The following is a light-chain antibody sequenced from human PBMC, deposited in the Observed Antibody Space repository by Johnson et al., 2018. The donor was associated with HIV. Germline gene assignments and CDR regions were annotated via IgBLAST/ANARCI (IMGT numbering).Light chain of an antibody. CDR2: ENN. CDR1: SSNIGNNY. V-gene: IGLV1-51*02. Sequence: QSVLTQPPSVSAAPGQKVTISCSGSSSNIGNNYVSWYQQVPGTAPKLLIYENNKRPSGIPDRFSGSKSGTSATLGITGLQTGDEADYYCGTWDSSLSSYVFATEPKVTVL. CDR3: GTWDSSLSSYV. J-gene: IGLJ1*01.